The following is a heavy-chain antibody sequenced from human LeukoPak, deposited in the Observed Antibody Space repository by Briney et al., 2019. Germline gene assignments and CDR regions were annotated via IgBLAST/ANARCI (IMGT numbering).Heavy chain of an antibody. Sequence: GASVKVSCKASGYPFTSYDINWVRQATGQGLEWMGWMNPNSANTGYAQKFQGRLTMTRNASISTAYMELSSLRSEDTALYYCTRGRVATPNWFDPWGQGTPVTVSS. J-gene: IGHJ5*02. CDR1: GYPFTSYD. V-gene: IGHV1-8*01. D-gene: IGHD2-15*01. CDR3: TRGRVATPNWFDP. CDR2: MNPNSANT.